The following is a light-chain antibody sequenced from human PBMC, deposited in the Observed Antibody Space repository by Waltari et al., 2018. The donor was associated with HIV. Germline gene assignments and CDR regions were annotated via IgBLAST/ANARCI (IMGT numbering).Light chain of an antibody. J-gene: IGLJ3*02. V-gene: IGLV1-44*01. Sequence: QSVLTQAPSASGTPGQRVIISCSGSSSNIGRNTVSWYQQLPGTAPKLLIFSDNRRPSGSPERCSGSKSGTSASLAISGLQIEDEGDYFCATWDGSLNGVFGGGTKLTVL. CDR3: ATWDGSLNGV. CDR1: SSNIGRNT. CDR2: SDN.